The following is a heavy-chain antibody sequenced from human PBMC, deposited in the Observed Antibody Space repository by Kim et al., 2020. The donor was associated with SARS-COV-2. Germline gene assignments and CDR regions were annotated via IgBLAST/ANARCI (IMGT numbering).Heavy chain of an antibody. CDR2: IYYSGSP. J-gene: IGHJ5*02. Sequence: IYYSGSPNFNPCLQSRVTISGDTSQTQFSLKLSSVTAADTAVYYCARGFDPWGQGTLVPVSS. CDR3: ARGFDP. V-gene: IGHV4-59*09.